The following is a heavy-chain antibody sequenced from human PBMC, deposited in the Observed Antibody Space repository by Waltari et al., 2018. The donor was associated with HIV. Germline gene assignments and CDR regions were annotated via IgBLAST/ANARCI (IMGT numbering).Heavy chain of an antibody. CDR2: IYYSGST. J-gene: IGHJ4*02. D-gene: IGHD6-19*01. V-gene: IGHV4-59*01. CDR3: ARDKPYSSGSGWDYFDY. CDR1: GGSISSYY. Sequence: QVQLQESGPGLVKPSETLSLTCTVSGGSISSYYWSWIRQPPGKGLEWIGYIYYSGSTNDNPSLKGRVTISVDTSKNQFSLKLSSVTAADTAVYDCARDKPYSSGSGWDYFDYWGQGTLVTVSS.